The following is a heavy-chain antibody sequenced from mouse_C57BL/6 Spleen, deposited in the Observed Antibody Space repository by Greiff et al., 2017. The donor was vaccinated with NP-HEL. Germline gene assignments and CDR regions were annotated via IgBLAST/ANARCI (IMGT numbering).Heavy chain of an antibody. Sequence: EVMLVESGGDLVKPGGSLKLSCAASGFTFSSYGMSWVRQTPDKRLEWVATISSGGSYTYYPGSVKGRFTISRDNAKNTLYLQMSSLKSEDTAMYYCARNLLPRKAWFAYWGQGTLVTVSA. V-gene: IGHV5-6*02. J-gene: IGHJ3*01. CDR3: ARNLLPRKAWFAY. CDR1: GFTFSSYG. CDR2: ISSGGSYT. D-gene: IGHD2-1*01.